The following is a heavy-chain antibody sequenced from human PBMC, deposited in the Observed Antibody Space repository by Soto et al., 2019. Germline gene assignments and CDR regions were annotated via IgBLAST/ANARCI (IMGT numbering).Heavy chain of an antibody. CDR2: ISGSGGST. Sequence: GGSLRLSCAASGFNFSSYAMSWVRQAPGKGLEWVSAISGSGGSTYYADSVKGRFTISRDNSKNTLYLQMNSLRAEDTAVYYCAKDMELGIDGNDAFDIWGQGTMVTVSS. D-gene: IGHD7-27*01. CDR3: AKDMELGIDGNDAFDI. V-gene: IGHV3-23*01. J-gene: IGHJ3*02. CDR1: GFNFSSYA.